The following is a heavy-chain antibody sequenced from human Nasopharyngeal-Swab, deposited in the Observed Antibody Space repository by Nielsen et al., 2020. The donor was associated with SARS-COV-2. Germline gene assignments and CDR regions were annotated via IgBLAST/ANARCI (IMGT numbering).Heavy chain of an antibody. CDR1: GYRFISYW. V-gene: IGHV5-51*01. CDR3: ARTAIEGGYYRGDAFDI. J-gene: IGHJ3*02. D-gene: IGHD3-22*01. CDR2: IYPGDSDT. Sequence: GASLKISCKGSGYRFISYWIGWVRQLPGKRLEWVGIIYPGDSDTRYSPSLQGQVTISADKSINTAYLQWSSLKASDTAMYYCARTAIEGGYYRGDAFDIWGQGTMVTVSS.